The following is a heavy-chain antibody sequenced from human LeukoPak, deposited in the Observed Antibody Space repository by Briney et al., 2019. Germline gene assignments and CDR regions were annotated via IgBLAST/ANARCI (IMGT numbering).Heavy chain of an antibody. D-gene: IGHD2-2*01. CDR2: ISAYNGNT. V-gene: IGHV1-18*01. CDR1: GGTFTSYG. CDR3: ARDLYCSSTSCYWYWFDP. J-gene: IGHJ5*02. Sequence: GASVKVSCKASGGTFTSYGISWVRQAPGQGLEWMGWISAYNGNTNYAQKLQGRVTMTTDTSTSTAYMELRSLRSDDTAVYYCARDLYCSSTSCYWYWFDPWGRGTLVTVSS.